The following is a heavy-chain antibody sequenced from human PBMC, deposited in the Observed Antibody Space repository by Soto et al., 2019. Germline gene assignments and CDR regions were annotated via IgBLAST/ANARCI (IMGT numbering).Heavy chain of an antibody. CDR3: AKGQLGFLEWLVPDY. CDR1: GFTFSSYG. D-gene: IGHD3-3*01. CDR2: ISYDGSNK. J-gene: IGHJ4*02. Sequence: GGSLILSCAASGFTFSSYGMHWVRQAPGKGLEWVAVISYDGSNKYYADSVKGRFTISRDNSKNTLYLQMNSLRAEDTAVYYCAKGQLGFLEWLVPDYWGQGTLVTVSS. V-gene: IGHV3-30*18.